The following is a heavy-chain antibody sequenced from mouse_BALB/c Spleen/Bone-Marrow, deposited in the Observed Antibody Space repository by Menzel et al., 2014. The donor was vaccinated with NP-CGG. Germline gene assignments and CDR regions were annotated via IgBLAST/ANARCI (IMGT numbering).Heavy chain of an antibody. Sequence: VQLKESGGGLVKPGGSLKLSCAASGFTFSSYAMSWVRQSPEKRLGWVAEISSGGSYTYYPDTVTGRCTISRDNAKNTLYLEISVLRSECTAMYYCAKDRASMYDPAWFAYWGQGTLVTVSA. V-gene: IGHV5-9-4*01. CDR2: ISSGGSYT. CDR1: GFTFSSYA. D-gene: IGHD3-1*01. CDR3: AKDRASMYDPAWFAY. J-gene: IGHJ3*01.